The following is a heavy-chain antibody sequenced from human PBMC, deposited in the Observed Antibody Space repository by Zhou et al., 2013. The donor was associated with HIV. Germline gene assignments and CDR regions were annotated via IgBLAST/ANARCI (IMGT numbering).Heavy chain of an antibody. J-gene: IGHJ5*02. CDR3: ARDHSSTAWDRMYWWLDP. V-gene: IGHV1-2*02. D-gene: IGHD1-26*01. CDR1: GYTFTDFF. CDR2: INPNSGDT. Sequence: QAQLVQSGAEVKKPGASVKVSCKASGYTFTDFFIHWVRQAPGQGLEWMGWINPNSGDTELAQRFQGRITMTRDTSIRTAYMGLSSLTSDDTAIYYCARDHSSTAWDRMYWWLDPWGQGTLVTVSS.